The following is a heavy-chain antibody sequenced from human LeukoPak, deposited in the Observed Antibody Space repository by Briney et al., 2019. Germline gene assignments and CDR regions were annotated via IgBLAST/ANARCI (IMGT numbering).Heavy chain of an antibody. CDR1: GFTFDDYA. Sequence: GGSLRLSCAASGFTFDDYAMHWVRQAPGKGLEWVSLISGDGGSTYYAESVKGRFTISRDNSKNSLYLQMNSLRTEDTALYYCAKESPGEYSSGWYYYYYGMDVWGQGTTVTVSS. CDR3: AKESPGEYSSGWYYYYYGMDV. D-gene: IGHD6-19*01. J-gene: IGHJ6*02. V-gene: IGHV3-43*02. CDR2: ISGDGGST.